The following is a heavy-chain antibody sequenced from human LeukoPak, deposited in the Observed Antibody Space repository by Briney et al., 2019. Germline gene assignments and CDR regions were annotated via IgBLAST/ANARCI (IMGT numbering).Heavy chain of an antibody. CDR1: GFTFSSYG. Sequence: GGSLRLSCAASGFTFSSYGMHWVRQAPGKGLEWVAVISYDGSNKYYADSVKGRFTISRDNSKNTLYLQMNSLRAEDTAVYYCARPPTAFTYFPPWAKEPLVPVSS. CDR3: ARPPTAFTYFPP. CDR2: ISYDGSNK. D-gene: IGHD3-3*02. J-gene: IGHJ5*02. V-gene: IGHV3-30*03.